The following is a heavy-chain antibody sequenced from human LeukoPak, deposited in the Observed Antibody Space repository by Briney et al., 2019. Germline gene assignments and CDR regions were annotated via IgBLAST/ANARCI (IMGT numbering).Heavy chain of an antibody. CDR1: GFIFSSYV. D-gene: IGHD3-3*01. CDR3: AKDLPKITIFGALQH. V-gene: IGHV3-23*02. J-gene: IGHJ1*01. Sequence: PGGSLRLSCAASGFIFSSYVMSWVRQAPGKGLEWVSGVSASGDRTYYGDPVKGRFTISRDNSKNTLYLQMNSLRAEDTAVYYCAKDLPKITIFGALQHWGQGTLVTVSS. CDR2: VSASGDRT.